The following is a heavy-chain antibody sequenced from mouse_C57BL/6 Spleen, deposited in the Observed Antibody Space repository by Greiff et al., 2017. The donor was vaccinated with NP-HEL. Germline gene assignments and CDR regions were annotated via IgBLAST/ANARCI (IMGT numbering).Heavy chain of an antibody. Sequence: EVQLQQSGPELVKPGASVKMSCKASGYTFTDYNMHWVKQSHGKSLEWIGYINTNNGGTTYNQTFKGTATLTVNKSYSTSYIELRSLTSEDSAVYYCARVLRGYYFDYWGQGTTLTVSS. V-gene: IGHV1-22*01. CDR3: ARVLRGYYFDY. J-gene: IGHJ2*01. D-gene: IGHD1-1*01. CDR1: GYTFTDYN. CDR2: INTNNGGT.